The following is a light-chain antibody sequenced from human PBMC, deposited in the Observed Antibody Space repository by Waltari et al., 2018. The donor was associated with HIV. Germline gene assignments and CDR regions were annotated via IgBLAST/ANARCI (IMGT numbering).Light chain of an antibody. CDR1: QGVSNW. CDR3: QQANTFPLT. CDR2: DVS. Sequence: DIQMTQSPSSVSASLGDRVTISCRASQGVSNWLAWYQQRPGEAPKLLIHDVSSLQTGVPSRFSGSGSGTDFALTIDGLQPEDVATYYCQQANTFPLTFGGGTKVEI. V-gene: IGKV1-12*01. J-gene: IGKJ4*01.